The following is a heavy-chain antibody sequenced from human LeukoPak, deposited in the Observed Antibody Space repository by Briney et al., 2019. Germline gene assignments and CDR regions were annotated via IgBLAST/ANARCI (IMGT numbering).Heavy chain of an antibody. J-gene: IGHJ4*02. Sequence: SQTLSLTCRVSGASISSGDYYCSWIRQTPGKGLEWICNIYHSAATYYNPSLESRVAIAVVPSMNQFSLKVNSLTVADTAVYYCAREARGVMMGWGQGILVIVSS. D-gene: IGHD3-10*01. CDR1: GASISSGDYY. CDR3: AREARGVMMG. CDR2: IYHSAAT. V-gene: IGHV4-30-4*01.